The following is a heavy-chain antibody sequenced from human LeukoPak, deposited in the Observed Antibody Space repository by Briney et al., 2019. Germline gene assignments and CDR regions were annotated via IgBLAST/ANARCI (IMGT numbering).Heavy chain of an antibody. CDR3: VRDGVLSCYPDY. D-gene: IGHD3-22*01. Sequence: PSETLSLPCTVSGRSITIYYWSWIRKPAGKGLEGLGRFYSGGTKNYIPSLRSRVTLSEDESKNQLSLKVNSVTAADTAVYYCVRDGVLSCYPDYWGQGTLVTVS. CDR2: FYSGGTK. CDR1: GRSITIYY. V-gene: IGHV4-4*07. J-gene: IGHJ4*02.